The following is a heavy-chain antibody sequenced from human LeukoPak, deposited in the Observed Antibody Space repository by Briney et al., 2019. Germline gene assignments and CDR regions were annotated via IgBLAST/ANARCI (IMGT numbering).Heavy chain of an antibody. CDR3: AKDHKDYGGNPLAGY. D-gene: IGHD4-23*01. J-gene: IGHJ4*02. CDR2: ISYDGSNK. V-gene: IGHV3-30*18. CDR1: GFTFSSYG. Sequence: PGGSLRLSCAASGFTFSSYGMHWVRQAPGKGLEWVAVISYDGSNKYYADSVKGRFTISRDNSKNTLYLQMNSLRAEDTAVYYCAKDHKDYGGNPLAGYWGQGTLVTVSS.